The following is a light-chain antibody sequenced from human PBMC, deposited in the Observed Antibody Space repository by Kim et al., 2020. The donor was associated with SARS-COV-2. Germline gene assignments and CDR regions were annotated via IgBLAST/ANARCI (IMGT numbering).Light chain of an antibody. CDR3: QQYNSYSWT. V-gene: IGKV1-5*01. J-gene: IGKJ1*01. CDR2: DAS. Sequence: DNQMTQSPSTLSASIGDRVTITCRASQSISRWLARYQQKPGKAPKLLIYDASSLQSGVPSRFSGTGSGTEFTLTISSLQPDDFATYYCQQYNSYSWTFGQGTKVDIK. CDR1: QSISRW.